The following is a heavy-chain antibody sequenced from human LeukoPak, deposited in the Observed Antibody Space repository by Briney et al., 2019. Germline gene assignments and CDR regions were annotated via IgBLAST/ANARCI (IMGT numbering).Heavy chain of an antibody. CDR2: IYYSGST. D-gene: IGHD3-10*01. J-gene: IGHJ5*02. CDR1: GGSISSYY. CDR3: ARGPAGRSGSDP. Sequence: PSETLSLTCTVSGGSISSYYWSWIRQPPGKGLEWIGYIYYSGSTNYKPSLKSRVTISVDTSKNQFSLKLSSVTAADTAVYYCARGPAGRSGSDPWGQGTLVTVSS. V-gene: IGHV4-59*12.